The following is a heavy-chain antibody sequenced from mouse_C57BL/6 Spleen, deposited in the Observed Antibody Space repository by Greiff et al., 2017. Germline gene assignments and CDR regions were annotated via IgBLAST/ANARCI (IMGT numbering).Heavy chain of an antibody. J-gene: IGHJ1*03. D-gene: IGHD1-1*01. V-gene: IGHV1-82*01. CDR1: GYAFSSSW. Sequence: QVQLQQSGPELVKPGASVKISCKASGYAFSSSWMNWVKQRPGKGLEWIGRIYPGDGDTNYNGKFKGKATLTADKSSSTAYMQLSSLTSEDSAVYFCARGGYYYGSSPHWYFDVWGTGTTVTVSS. CDR2: IYPGDGDT. CDR3: ARGGYYYGSSPHWYFDV.